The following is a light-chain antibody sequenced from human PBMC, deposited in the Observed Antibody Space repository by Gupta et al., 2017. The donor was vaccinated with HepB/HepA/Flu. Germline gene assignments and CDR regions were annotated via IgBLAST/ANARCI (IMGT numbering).Light chain of an antibody. V-gene: IGLV2-23*02. CDR2: EVS. J-gene: IGLJ2*01. CDR3: CSYASSSTLV. Sequence: QSALTQPASVSGSPGQSITISCTGTSSDVGSYNLVSWYQQHPDKAPKLMIYEVSKRPSGVSNRFSGSKSGNTASLTISGLQAEDEADYYCCSYASSSTLVFGGGTKLTVL. CDR1: SSDVGSYNL.